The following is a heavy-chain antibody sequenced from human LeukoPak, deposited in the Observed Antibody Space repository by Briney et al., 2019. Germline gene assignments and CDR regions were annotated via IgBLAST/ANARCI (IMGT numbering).Heavy chain of an antibody. J-gene: IGHJ4*02. CDR1: GGSISSGSYY. D-gene: IGHD3-10*01. V-gene: IGHV4-39*07. CDR3: ARRAGFSRSMVRGVIGY. Sequence: SSETLSLTCTVSGGSISSGSYYWSWIRQPPGTGLEWIGEINHSGSTNYNPSLKSRVTISVDTSKNQFSLKLSSVTAADTAVYYCARRAGFSRSMVRGVIGYWGQGTLVTVSS. CDR2: INHSGST.